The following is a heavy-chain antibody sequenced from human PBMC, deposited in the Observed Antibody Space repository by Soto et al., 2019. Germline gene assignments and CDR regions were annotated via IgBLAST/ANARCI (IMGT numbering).Heavy chain of an antibody. CDR1: GFTFSSFN. Sequence: QVQLVESGGGVVQPGGSLRLSCEVSGFTFSSFNMHWVRRAPGKGLEWVALISYDDGNNKHYADSVKGRFTISRDNSKNTLYLQLNGLGVEDTAVYYWGRTTTVAGTPEFDNGAKGPLVTVSS. D-gene: IGHD6-19*01. CDR2: ISYDDGNNK. CDR3: GRTTTVAGTPEFDN. V-gene: IGHV3-30-3*01. J-gene: IGHJ4*02.